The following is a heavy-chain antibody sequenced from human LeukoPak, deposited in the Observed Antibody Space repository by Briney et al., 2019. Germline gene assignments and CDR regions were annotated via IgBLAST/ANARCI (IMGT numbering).Heavy chain of an antibody. D-gene: IGHD4-17*01. V-gene: IGHV3-30*04. CDR3: ARDPGDKIFDY. CDR1: GFTFSTYP. J-gene: IGHJ4*02. Sequence: GGSLRLSCAASGFTFSTYPMHWVRQAPGKGLEWVAVISYDGNNKYYADSVKGRFTISRDNSKNTLYLQMNSLRAEDTAVYYCARDPGDKIFDYWGQGALVTVSP. CDR2: ISYDGNNK.